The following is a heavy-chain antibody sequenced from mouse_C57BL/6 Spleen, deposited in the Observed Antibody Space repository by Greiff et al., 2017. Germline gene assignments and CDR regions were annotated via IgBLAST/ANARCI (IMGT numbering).Heavy chain of an antibody. CDR3: ARHDYGTWFAC. J-gene: IGHJ3*01. CDR2: IYPGDGDT. Sequence: QVQLQQSGPELVKPGASVKISCKASGYAFSSSWMNWVKQRPGKGLEWIGRIYPGDGDTNYNGKFKGKATLTADKSSSTAYMQLSSLTSEDSAVYFCARHDYGTWFACWGQGTLVTVSA. D-gene: IGHD2-4*01. V-gene: IGHV1-82*01. CDR1: GYAFSSSW.